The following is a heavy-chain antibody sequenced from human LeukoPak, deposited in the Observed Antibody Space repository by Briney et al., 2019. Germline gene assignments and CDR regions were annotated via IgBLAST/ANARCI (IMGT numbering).Heavy chain of an antibody. D-gene: IGHD6-13*01. Sequence: GASVKVSCRVSGYTLTELSMHWVRQAPGKGLEWMGGFDPEDGETIYAQKFQGRVTMTEDTSTDTAYMELSSLRSEDTAVYYCATSLWEDSSSSYDFDYWGQGTLVTVSS. V-gene: IGHV1-24*01. CDR2: FDPEDGET. J-gene: IGHJ4*02. CDR3: ATSLWEDSSSSYDFDY. CDR1: GYTLTELS.